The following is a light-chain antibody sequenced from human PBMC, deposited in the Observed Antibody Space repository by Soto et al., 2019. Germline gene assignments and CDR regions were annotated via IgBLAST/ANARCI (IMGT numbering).Light chain of an antibody. V-gene: IGKV2-40*01. CDR1: QSLLDSDDGNTY. J-gene: IGKJ4*01. Sequence: DIVMTQTPLSRPVTPGEPASISCRSSQSLLDSDDGNTYLDWYLQKPGQSPQLLIYTVSSRASGVPDRFSGSGSGTDFTLKISRVEAEDVGVYYCMQRVEFPLTFGGGTKVDIK. CDR2: TVS. CDR3: MQRVEFPLT.